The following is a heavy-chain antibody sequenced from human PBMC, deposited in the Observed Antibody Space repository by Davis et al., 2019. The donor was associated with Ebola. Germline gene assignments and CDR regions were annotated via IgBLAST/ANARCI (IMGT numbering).Heavy chain of an antibody. Sequence: GESLKISCADSVITFSSYAMTWVRQAPGKGLEWVSAISGSGGTTYYAGSVKGRFTVSRDNAKNSLFLHMNSLRGEDTAVYYCARETWGDYDYWGRGTLVTVSS. V-gene: IGHV3-23*01. CDR1: VITFSSYA. CDR3: ARETWGDYDY. CDR2: ISGSGGTT. D-gene: IGHD4-17*01. J-gene: IGHJ4*02.